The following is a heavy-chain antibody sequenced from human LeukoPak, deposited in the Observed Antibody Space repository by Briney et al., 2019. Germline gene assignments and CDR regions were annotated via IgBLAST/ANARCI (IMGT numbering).Heavy chain of an antibody. CDR2: ISYDGSNK. CDR1: GFTFSSYA. J-gene: IGHJ4*02. D-gene: IGHD3-22*01. V-gene: IGHV3-30-3*01. Sequence: PGRSLRLSCAASGFTFSSYAMHWVRQAPGKGLEWVAVISYDGSNKYYADSVKGRFTISRDNSKNTLYLQMNSLRAEDTAVYYCARTYYYDSSGYYLGDYFDYWGQGTLVTVSS. CDR3: ARTYYYDSSGYYLGDYFDY.